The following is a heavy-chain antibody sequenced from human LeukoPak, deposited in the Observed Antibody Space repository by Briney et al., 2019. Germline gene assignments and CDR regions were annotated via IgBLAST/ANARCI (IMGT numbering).Heavy chain of an antibody. Sequence: ASVKVSCKASGYTLSDSYIHWVRQAPGQGLEWMGWITPNSGGTKYAQRFQGRVTMTRDTSISTAYMDLSSLGSDDTAIFYCVRKSATRRTSEFDYWGQGTPVTVSS. V-gene: IGHV1-2*02. CDR1: GYTLSDSY. CDR2: ITPNSGGT. CDR3: VRKSATRRTSEFDY. D-gene: IGHD2-15*01. J-gene: IGHJ4*02.